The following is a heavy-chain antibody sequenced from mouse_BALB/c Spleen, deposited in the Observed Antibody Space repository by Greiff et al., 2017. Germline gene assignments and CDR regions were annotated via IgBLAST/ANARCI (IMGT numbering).Heavy chain of an antibody. Sequence: EVKLMESGGDLVKPGGSLKLSCAASGFTFSSYGMSWVRQTPDKRLEWVATISIGGSYTYYPDSVKGRFTISRDNAKNTLYLQMSSLKSEDTAMYYCARQLRSYYFDYWGQGTTLTVSS. CDR2: ISIGGSYT. CDR1: GFTFSSYG. J-gene: IGHJ2*01. CDR3: ARQLRSYYFDY. V-gene: IGHV5-6*01. D-gene: IGHD1-1*01.